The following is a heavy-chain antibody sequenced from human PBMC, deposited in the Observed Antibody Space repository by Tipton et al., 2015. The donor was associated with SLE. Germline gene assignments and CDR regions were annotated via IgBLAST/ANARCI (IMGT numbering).Heavy chain of an antibody. CDR1: GGSISSGHYY. J-gene: IGHJ4*02. CDR2: IYSSGST. V-gene: IGHV4-39*01. CDR3: ARTLAAQIDY. Sequence: TLSLTCTVSGGSISSGHYYWDWIRQPPGKGLEWLGSIYSSGSTYYNPSLKSRVTISVDTSKNQFSLKLSSVTAADTAVYYCARTLAAQIDYWGQGTLVTVSS. D-gene: IGHD6-6*01.